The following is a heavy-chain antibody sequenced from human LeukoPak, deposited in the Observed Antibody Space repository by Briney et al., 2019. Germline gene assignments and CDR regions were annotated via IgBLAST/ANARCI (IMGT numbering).Heavy chain of an antibody. CDR2: ISGSGGST. CDR1: GFTFSSYA. Sequence: GGSLRLSCAASGFTFSSYAMSWVRQAPGKGLEWVSAISGSGGSTYYADSVKGRFTISRDNSKNTLYLQMNSLRAEDTAVYYCAKVDAHSNYPYYFDYWGQGTLVTVSS. J-gene: IGHJ4*02. CDR3: AKVDAHSNYPYYFDY. D-gene: IGHD4-11*01. V-gene: IGHV3-23*01.